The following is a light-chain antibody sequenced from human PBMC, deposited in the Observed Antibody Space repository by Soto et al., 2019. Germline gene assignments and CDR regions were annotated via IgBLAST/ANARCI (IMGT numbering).Light chain of an antibody. V-gene: IGKV3-15*01. CDR2: GTS. CDR3: QQYNAWPLYT. J-gene: IGKJ2*01. CDR1: QSVSST. Sequence: EIMMTQSPATLSVSPGERATLSCRASQSVSSTLAWYQQKPGQAPRLLIYGTSIRATGIPDRFSGSGSGTEFTLTISSLQSEDFASYYCQQYNAWPLYTFGQGTKLEIK.